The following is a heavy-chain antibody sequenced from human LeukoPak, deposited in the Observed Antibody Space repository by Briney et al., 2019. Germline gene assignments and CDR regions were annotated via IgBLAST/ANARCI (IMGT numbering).Heavy chain of an antibody. CDR2: ISAYNGNA. V-gene: IGHV1-18*01. D-gene: IGHD2-2*01. CDR3: ARDLIPAPKKSDYYYYMDV. J-gene: IGHJ6*03. CDR1: GYTFSSYG. Sequence: GASVRVSCKASGYTFSSYGISWVRQAPGQGLEWMGWISAYNGNANYAQKLQGRVTMTTDTSTSTAYMELRSLRADDTAVYYCARDLIPAPKKSDYYYYMDVWGKGTTVTVSS.